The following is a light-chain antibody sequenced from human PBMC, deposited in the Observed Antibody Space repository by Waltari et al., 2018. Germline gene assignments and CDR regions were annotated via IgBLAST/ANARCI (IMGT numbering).Light chain of an antibody. Sequence: SYVMTQTPSLSVAPGKTARITCGGNNIGDKIVHWYQQKPGQAPVLFIYYDSDRPSDIPERFSGSNSGNRATLTISRVEAGDEADYYCQVWDSSSDHHVVFGGGTKLTVL. V-gene: IGLV3-21*01. CDR2: YDS. CDR1: NIGDKI. CDR3: QVWDSSSDHHVV. J-gene: IGLJ2*01.